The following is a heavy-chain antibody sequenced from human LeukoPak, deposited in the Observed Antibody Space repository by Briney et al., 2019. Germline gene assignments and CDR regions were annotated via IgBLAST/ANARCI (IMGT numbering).Heavy chain of an antibody. V-gene: IGHV3-33*06. D-gene: IGHD3-9*01. J-gene: IGHJ6*02. Sequence: PGGSLRLSCAASGFTFSSYGMHWVRQAPGKGLEWVAVIWYGGSNKYYADSVKGRFTISRDNSKNTLYLQVSSLRAEDTAVYFCAKSVFHIMTDYYFALDVWGQGTTVTVSS. CDR2: IWYGGSNK. CDR3: AKSVFHIMTDYYFALDV. CDR1: GFTFSSYG.